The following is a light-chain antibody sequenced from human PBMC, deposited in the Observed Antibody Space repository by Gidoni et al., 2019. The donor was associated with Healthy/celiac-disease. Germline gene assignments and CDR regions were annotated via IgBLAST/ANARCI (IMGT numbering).Light chain of an antibody. Sequence: QSALTQPPSASGSPGQAVTISCTGTSRDVGGYNYVSWYQQHPGNAPNLMIYEVSKRPSGVPDRFSGSKSGNTASLTVSELQAEDEADYYCSSYAVSNHLVFGGGTKLTVL. CDR1: SRDVGGYNY. J-gene: IGLJ2*01. CDR3: SSYAVSNHLV. V-gene: IGLV2-8*01. CDR2: EVS.